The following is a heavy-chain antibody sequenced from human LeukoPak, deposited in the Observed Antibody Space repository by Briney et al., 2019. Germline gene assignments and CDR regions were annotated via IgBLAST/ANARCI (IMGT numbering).Heavy chain of an antibody. J-gene: IGHJ4*02. D-gene: IGHD2-2*01. V-gene: IGHV3-21*01. CDR2: ISSSSSYI. CDR3: ARVPGGTSPYYFDY. Sequence: PGGSLRLSCAASGFTFSSYRMNWVRQAPGKGLEWVSSISSSSSYIYYADSVKGRFTISRDNAKNSLYLQMNSLRAEDTAVYYCARVPGGTSPYYFDYWGQGTLVTVSS. CDR1: GFTFSSYR.